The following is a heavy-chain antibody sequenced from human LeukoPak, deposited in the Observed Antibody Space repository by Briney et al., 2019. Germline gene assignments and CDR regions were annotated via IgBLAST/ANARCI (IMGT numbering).Heavy chain of an antibody. J-gene: IGHJ4*02. V-gene: IGHV3-9*01. CDR2: ISWNSGSI. D-gene: IGHD2-15*01. CDR1: GFTFDDYA. Sequence: GRSLRLSCAASGFTFDDYAMHWVRQAPGKGLEWVSGISWNSGSIGYADSVKGRFTISRDNAKNSLYLQMNSLRAEDTAIYYCASTFPYCGGGSCALGGQGTLVTVSS. CDR3: ASTFPYCGGGSCAL.